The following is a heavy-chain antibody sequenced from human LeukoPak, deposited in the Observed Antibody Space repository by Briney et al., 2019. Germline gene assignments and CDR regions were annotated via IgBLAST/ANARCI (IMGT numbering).Heavy chain of an antibody. Sequence: GRSLRLSCAASGFTFSSYSMNWVRQAPGKGLEWVSSISSSSSYIYYADSVKGRFTISRDNAKNSLYLQMNSLRAEDTAVYYCARDRGSSWYVDYWGQGTLVTVSS. D-gene: IGHD6-13*01. CDR1: GFTFSSYS. V-gene: IGHV3-21*01. CDR3: ARDRGSSWYVDY. J-gene: IGHJ4*02. CDR2: ISSSSSYI.